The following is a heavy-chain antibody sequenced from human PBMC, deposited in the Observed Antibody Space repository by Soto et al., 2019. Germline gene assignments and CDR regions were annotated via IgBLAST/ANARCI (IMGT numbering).Heavy chain of an antibody. J-gene: IGHJ1*01. CDR2: IYYSGST. CDR1: GGSISSSSYY. D-gene: IGHD1-26*01. V-gene: IGHV4-39*01. CDR3: ARQGGTEWELPGPHAEYFQH. Sequence: PSETLSLTCTVSGGSISSSSYYWGWIRQPPGKGLEWIGSIYYSGSTYYNPSLKSRVTISVDTSKNQFSLKLSSVTAADTAVYYCARQGGTEWELPGPHAEYFQHWGQGTLVTVSS.